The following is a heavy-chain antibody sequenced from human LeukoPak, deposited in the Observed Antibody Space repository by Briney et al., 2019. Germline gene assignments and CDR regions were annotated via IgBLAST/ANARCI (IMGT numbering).Heavy chain of an antibody. CDR3: ARGLAVSGRSSLDF. Sequence: SETLSLTCSVSGGSISSCYWSWIRQPPGKGLEWIGYIYYSGSTHYNPSLKSRVTITVDTSKNQFSLKLSSVTAADTAVYFCARGLAVSGRSSLDFWGQGTLVTVSS. J-gene: IGHJ4*02. D-gene: IGHD6-19*01. CDR1: GGSISSCY. V-gene: IGHV4-59*01. CDR2: IYYSGST.